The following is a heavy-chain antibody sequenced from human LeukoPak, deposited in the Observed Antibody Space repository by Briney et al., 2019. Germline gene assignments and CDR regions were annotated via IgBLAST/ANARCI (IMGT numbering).Heavy chain of an antibody. D-gene: IGHD6-6*01. CDR3: ARDIFGEPSKSWKQLVLNWFDP. V-gene: IGHV1-18*01. CDR2: ISGYNGKT. J-gene: IGHJ5*02. CDR1: GYTFINYG. Sequence: ASVKVSCKASGYTFINYGLSWMRQAPGQGLEWMGWISGYNGKTKYAQRLQGRVTMTTDTSTSTAYMELRSLRSDDTAVYYCARDIFGEPSKSWKQLVLNWFDPWGQGTLVTVSS.